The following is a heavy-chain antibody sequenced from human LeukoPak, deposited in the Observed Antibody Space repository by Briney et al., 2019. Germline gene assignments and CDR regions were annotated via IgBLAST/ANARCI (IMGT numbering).Heavy chain of an antibody. CDR1: GGSISSYY. D-gene: IGHD3-10*01. J-gene: IGHJ4*02. CDR3: ARLMMGSGSYFLFDY. Sequence: SETLSLTCTVSGGSISSYYWSWIRQPPGKGLEWIGYIYYSGSTNYNPSLKSRVTISVDTSKNQFSLKLSSVTAADTAVYYCARLMMGSGSYFLFDYWGQGTLVTVSS. CDR2: IYYSGST. V-gene: IGHV4-59*01.